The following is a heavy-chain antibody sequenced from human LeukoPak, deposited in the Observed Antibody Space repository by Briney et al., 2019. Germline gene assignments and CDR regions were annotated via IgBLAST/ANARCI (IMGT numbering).Heavy chain of an antibody. D-gene: IGHD6-6*01. CDR2: INPNSGGT. Sequence: ASVKVSCKASGYTFTGYYMHWVRQAPGQGLEWMGWINPNSGGTNYAQKFQGRVTMTRDTSISTAYMELSRLRSDDTAVYYCARLYSSSSDPFDYWGQGTLVTVSS. CDR1: GYTFTGYY. CDR3: ARLYSSSSDPFDY. J-gene: IGHJ4*02. V-gene: IGHV1-2*02.